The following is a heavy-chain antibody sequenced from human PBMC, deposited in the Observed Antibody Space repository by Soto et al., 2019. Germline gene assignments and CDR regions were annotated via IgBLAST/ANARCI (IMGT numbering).Heavy chain of an antibody. V-gene: IGHV3-23*01. D-gene: IGHD1-1*01. J-gene: IGHJ4*02. Sequence: GGSMTLSCAASGFTFSSYAMNWVRQAPGKGLEWVSVISGSGGSTYYADSVKGRFTISRDNSKNTLYLQMNSLRAEDTAVYYCAKRATGTYFDYWGQGTLVTVSS. CDR3: AKRATGTYFDY. CDR1: GFTFSSYA. CDR2: ISGSGGST.